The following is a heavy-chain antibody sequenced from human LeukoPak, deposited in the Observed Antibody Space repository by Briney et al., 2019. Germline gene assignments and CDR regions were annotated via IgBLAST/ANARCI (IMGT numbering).Heavy chain of an antibody. CDR3: ARAFLTGDRGDYFDY. D-gene: IGHD7-27*01. CDR1: GFTFSSYA. J-gene: IGHJ4*02. V-gene: IGHV3-23*01. CDR2: ISGSGGST. Sequence: GGSLRLSCAASGFTFSSYAMSWVRQAPGKGLEWVSAISGSGGSTYYADSVKGRFTISRDNSKNTLYLQMNSLRAEDTAVYYCARAFLTGDRGDYFDYWGQGTLVTVSS.